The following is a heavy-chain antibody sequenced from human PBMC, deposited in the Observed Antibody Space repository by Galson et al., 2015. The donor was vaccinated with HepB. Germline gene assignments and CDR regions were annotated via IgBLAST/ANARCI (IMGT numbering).Heavy chain of an antibody. V-gene: IGHV1-3*01. CDR3: ARSADRTIYGVVIGGMDV. D-gene: IGHD3-3*01. CDR2: ISAGNGNT. CDR1: GYTFSSHA. J-gene: IGHJ6*02. Sequence: SVKVSCKASGYTFSSHAIHWVRQAPGHRFEWMGWISAGNGNTKYSQKFQGRVNISSDTSARTAYMELSSLTSEDTAVYYCARSADRTIYGVVIGGMDVWGQGTTVTVSS.